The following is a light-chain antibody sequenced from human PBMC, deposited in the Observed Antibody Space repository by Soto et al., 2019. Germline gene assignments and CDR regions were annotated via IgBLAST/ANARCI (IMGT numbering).Light chain of an antibody. CDR3: QLYGSYWA. Sequence: IQMTQSPSTLSASVGDRVTITCRASQSIRNSLAWYQQRPGEAPKVLIYDASRLESGVPSRFSGSGSGTEFTLIISSLQPDDFATYYCQLYGSYWAFGQGTKV. CDR2: DAS. J-gene: IGKJ1*01. CDR1: QSIRNS. V-gene: IGKV1-5*01.